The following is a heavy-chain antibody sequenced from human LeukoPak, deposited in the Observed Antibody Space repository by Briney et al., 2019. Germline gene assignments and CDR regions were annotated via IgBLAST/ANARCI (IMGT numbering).Heavy chain of an antibody. Sequence: GGSLRLSCAASGFTFSSYAMSWVRQAPGKGLEWVSAISGSGGSTYYADSVKGRFTISRDNPKNTLYLQMNSLRAEDTAVYYCAKGERGYSYGYLDYWGQGTLVTVSS. J-gene: IGHJ4*02. D-gene: IGHD5-18*01. V-gene: IGHV3-23*01. CDR3: AKGERGYSYGYLDY. CDR2: ISGSGGST. CDR1: GFTFSSYA.